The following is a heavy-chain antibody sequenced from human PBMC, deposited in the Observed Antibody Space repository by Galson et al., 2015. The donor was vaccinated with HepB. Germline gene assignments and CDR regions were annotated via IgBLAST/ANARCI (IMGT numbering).Heavy chain of an antibody. D-gene: IGHD3-22*01. CDR2: IYSGGST. CDR1: GFTVSSNY. CDR3: ARGAKPNYYDSSGYYFDY. Sequence: SLRLSCAASGFTVSSNYMSWVRQAPGKGLEWVSVIYSGGSTYYADSVKGRFTISRDNSKNTLYLQMNSLRAEDTAVYYCARGAKPNYYDSSGYYFDYWGQGTLVTVSS. V-gene: IGHV3-66*01. J-gene: IGHJ4*02.